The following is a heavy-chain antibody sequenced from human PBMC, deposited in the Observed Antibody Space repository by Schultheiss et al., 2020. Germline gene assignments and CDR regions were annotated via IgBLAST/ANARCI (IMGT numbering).Heavy chain of an antibody. CDR3: ARDTTPRYGMDV. Sequence: ASVKVSCKASGYTFTSYYMHWVRQAPGQGLEWMGWINPNSGGTNYAQKFQGWVTMTRDTSISTAYMELSRLRSDDTAVYYCARDTTPRYGMDVWGQGTTVTVSS. J-gene: IGHJ6*02. V-gene: IGHV1-2*04. CDR2: INPNSGGT. D-gene: IGHD1-1*01. CDR1: GYTFTSYY.